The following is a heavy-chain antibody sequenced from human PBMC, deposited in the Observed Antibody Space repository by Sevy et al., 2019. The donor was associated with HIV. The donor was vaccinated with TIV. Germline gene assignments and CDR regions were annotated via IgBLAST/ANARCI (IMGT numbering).Heavy chain of an antibody. CDR1: GFAFSTHA. Sequence: GGSLRLSCAASGFAFSTHAMHWVRQSPGKGLEWVAVISSEGTETFYAASVEGRFTISRDISKNTLSLQLNSLRPEDTAVYYCARDGGNSVKWYPLYWGHGTLVTVSS. J-gene: IGHJ4*01. CDR3: ARDGGNSVKWYPLY. V-gene: IGHV3-30-3*01. D-gene: IGHD2-2*01. CDR2: ISSEGTET.